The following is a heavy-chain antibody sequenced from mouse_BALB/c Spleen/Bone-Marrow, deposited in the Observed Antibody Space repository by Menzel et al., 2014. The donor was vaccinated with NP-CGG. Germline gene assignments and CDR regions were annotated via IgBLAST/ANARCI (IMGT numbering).Heavy chain of an antibody. J-gene: IGHJ4*01. CDR1: GFTFSSYY. V-gene: IGHV5-6-2*01. CDR2: INSNGGST. Sequence: EVNVVESGGGLVKLGGSLKLSCAASGFTFSSYYMSWVRRTPEKRLELVAAINSNGGSTYYPDTVKGRFTISRDNAKNTLYLQMSSLKSEDTALYYCARLGNDDAMDYWGQGTSVTVSS. D-gene: IGHD2-12*01. CDR3: ARLGNDDAMDY.